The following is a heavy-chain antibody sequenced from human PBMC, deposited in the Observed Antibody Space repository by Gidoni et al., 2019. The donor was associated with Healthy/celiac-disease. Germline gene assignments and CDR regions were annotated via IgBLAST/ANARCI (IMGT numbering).Heavy chain of an antibody. D-gene: IGHD6-19*01. Sequence: VQLQESGPGLVKPSETLSLTCTVSGGSISSYYWSWIRQPPGKGLEWIGYIYYSGSTNYNPSLKSRVTISVDTSKNQFSLKLSSVTAADTAVYYCAILIVVAGTRYFDYWGQGNPGHRLL. CDR1: GGSISSYY. V-gene: IGHV4-59*08. J-gene: IGHJ4*02. CDR3: AILIVVAGTRYFDY. CDR2: IYYSGST.